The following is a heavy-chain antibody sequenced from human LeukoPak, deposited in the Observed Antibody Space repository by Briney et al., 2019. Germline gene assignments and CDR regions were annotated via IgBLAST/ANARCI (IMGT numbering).Heavy chain of an antibody. D-gene: IGHD2-15*01. J-gene: IGHJ4*02. CDR2: IYYSGST. V-gene: IGHV4-59*01. Sequence: SETLSLTCAVYGGSFSGYYWSWIRQPPGKGLEWIGYIYYSGSTNYNPSLKSRVTITVDTSKNQLSLKLSSVTAADTAVYYCAREAVAEYYFDYWGQGTLVTVSS. CDR1: GGSFSGYY. CDR3: AREAVAEYYFDY.